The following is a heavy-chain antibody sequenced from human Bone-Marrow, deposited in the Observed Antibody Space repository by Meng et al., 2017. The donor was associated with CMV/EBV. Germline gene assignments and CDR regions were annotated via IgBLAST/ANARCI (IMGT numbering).Heavy chain of an antibody. V-gene: IGHV4-4*02. CDR2: IYHSGST. CDR1: SISSSTW. Sequence: SISSSTWWSWVRQPPAKGLECIVDIYHSGSTTYSPSLKSRVTISVDTSKNQFSLKLSSVTAADTAVYYCARDRKDDFWSGYFPLDPWGQGTLVTVSS. J-gene: IGHJ5*02. D-gene: IGHD3-3*01. CDR3: ARDRKDDFWSGYFPLDP.